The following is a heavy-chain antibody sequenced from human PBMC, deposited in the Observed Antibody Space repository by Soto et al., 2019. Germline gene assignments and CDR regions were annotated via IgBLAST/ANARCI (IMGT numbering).Heavy chain of an antibody. D-gene: IGHD2-2*01. J-gene: IGHJ6*03. V-gene: IGHV3-23*01. CDR1: GFTFSSYA. CDR2: ISGSGGST. Sequence: GGSLRLSCAASGFTFSSYAMSWVRQAPGKGLEWVSAISGSGGSTYYADSVKGRFTISRDNSKNTLYLQMNSLRAEDTAVYYCAKEGLHLLWGYYYRYYLAVWGQGTTVTVSS. CDR3: AKEGLHLLWGYYYRYYLAV.